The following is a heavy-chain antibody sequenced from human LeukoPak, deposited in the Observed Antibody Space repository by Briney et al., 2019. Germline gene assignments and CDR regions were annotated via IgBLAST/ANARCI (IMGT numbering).Heavy chain of an antibody. V-gene: IGHV4-59*01. J-gene: IGHJ5*02. CDR1: GGSISTYY. CDR3: ARENRLWWELSVSSYWNWFDP. CDR2: IYYSGST. D-gene: IGHD1-26*01. Sequence: SETLSLTCTVSGGSISTYYWSWIRQPPGKGLEWIGYIYYSGSTNYNPSLKSRVTISVDTSKNQFSLKLSSVTAADTAVYYCARENRLWWELSVSSYWNWFDPWGQGTLVTVSS.